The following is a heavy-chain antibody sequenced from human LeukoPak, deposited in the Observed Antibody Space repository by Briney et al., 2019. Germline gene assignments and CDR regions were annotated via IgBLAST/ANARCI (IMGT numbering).Heavy chain of an antibody. Sequence: SVKVSCKASGGTFSSYAISWVRQAPGQGLEWMGRIIPILGIANYAQKFQGRVTITADKSTSTAYMELSSLRSEDTAVYYCAREEVVVAATSYYYYYGMDVWGQGTTVTVSS. J-gene: IGHJ6*02. CDR3: AREEVVVAATSYYYYYGMDV. D-gene: IGHD2-15*01. V-gene: IGHV1-69*04. CDR2: IIPILGIA. CDR1: GGTFSSYA.